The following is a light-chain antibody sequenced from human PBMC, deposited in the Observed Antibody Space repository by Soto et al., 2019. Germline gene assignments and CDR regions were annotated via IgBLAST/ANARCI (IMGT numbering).Light chain of an antibody. CDR1: SSDVGGYNY. CDR3: SSYAGSNNFWV. V-gene: IGLV2-8*01. Sequence: QSALTQPPSASGSAGQSVTISCTGTSSDVGGYNYVSWYQQHPGKAPKLMIYEVSKRPSGVPDRFSGSKSGNTASLTVSGLQAEDEADYYCSSYAGSNNFWVFGGGTKLTVL. J-gene: IGLJ3*02. CDR2: EVS.